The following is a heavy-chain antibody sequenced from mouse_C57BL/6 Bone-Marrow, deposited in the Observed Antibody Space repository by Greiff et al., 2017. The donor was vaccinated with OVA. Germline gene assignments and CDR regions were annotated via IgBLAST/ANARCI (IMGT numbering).Heavy chain of an antibody. D-gene: IGHD1-1*01. CDR1: GYTFTDYY. Sequence: EVQLQQSGPELVKPGASVKISCKASGYTFTDYYMNWVKQSHGKSLEWIGDINPNNGGTSYNQKFKGKATLTVDKSSSTAYMQLRSLTSEDSAVYYCARSGYYGSRYFDDWGKGTTLTVSS. V-gene: IGHV1-26*01. J-gene: IGHJ1*03. CDR3: ARSGYYGSRYFDD. CDR2: INPNNGGT.